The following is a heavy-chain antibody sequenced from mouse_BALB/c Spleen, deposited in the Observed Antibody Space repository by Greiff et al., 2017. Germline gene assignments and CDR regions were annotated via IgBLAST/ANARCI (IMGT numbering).Heavy chain of an antibody. V-gene: IGHV5-9-4*01. Sequence: EVQLVESGGGLVKPGGSLKLSCAASGFTFSSYAMSWVRQSPGKRLEWVAEISSGGSYTYYPDTVTGRFTISRDNAKNTLYLEMSSLRSEDTAMYYCAKGDGNYVGLAWFAYWGQGTLVTVAA. CDR3: AKGDGNYVGLAWFAY. CDR2: ISSGGSYT. J-gene: IGHJ3*01. CDR1: GFTFSSYA. D-gene: IGHD2-1*01.